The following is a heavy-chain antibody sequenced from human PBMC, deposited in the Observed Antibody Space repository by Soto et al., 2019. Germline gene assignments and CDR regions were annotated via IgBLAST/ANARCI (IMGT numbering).Heavy chain of an antibody. CDR3: AREGITIFGVVISSDAFDI. J-gene: IGHJ3*02. Sequence: GGSLRISCAASGFTFSSYWMSWVRQAPGKGQEWVANIKQDGSEKYYVDSVKGRFTISRDNAKNSLYLQMNSLRAEYTAVYYCAREGITIFGVVISSDAFDIWGQGTMVTVSS. CDR2: IKQDGSEK. D-gene: IGHD3-3*01. CDR1: GFTFSSYW. V-gene: IGHV3-7*01.